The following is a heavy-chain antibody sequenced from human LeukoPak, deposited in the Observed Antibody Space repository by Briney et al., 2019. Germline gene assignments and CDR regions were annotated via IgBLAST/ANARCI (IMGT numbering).Heavy chain of an antibody. CDR1: GYTFTGYY. CDR2: INPNSGGT. D-gene: IGHD3-10*01. J-gene: IGHJ6*03. V-gene: IGHV1-2*02. CDR3: ARDRRGVNYYQYMDV. Sequence: GASVKVSCKASGYTFTGYYMHWVRQAPGQGLEWMGWINPNSGGTNYAQKFQGRVTMTTDTATSTAYMELSSLRADDTAVYYCARDRRGVNYYQYMDVWGKGTTVTVSS.